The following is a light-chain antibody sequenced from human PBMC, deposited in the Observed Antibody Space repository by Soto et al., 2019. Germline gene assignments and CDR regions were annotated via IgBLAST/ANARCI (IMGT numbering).Light chain of an antibody. Sequence: EILMTQSPATLSVSLGERATLPCWASQNINSSLAWYQQKPGQAPRLLIYDASFRATGIPPRFSGSGSETDFTLTISSLQSEDFGIYYCQQYRNWPTFGQGTKVEI. CDR3: QQYRNWPT. J-gene: IGKJ1*01. CDR2: DAS. V-gene: IGKV3-15*01. CDR1: QNINSS.